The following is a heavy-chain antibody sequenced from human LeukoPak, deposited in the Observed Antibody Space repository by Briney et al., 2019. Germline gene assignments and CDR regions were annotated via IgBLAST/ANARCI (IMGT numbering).Heavy chain of an antibody. CDR3: TRYSVGFHY. Sequence: GGTLRLSCAASGFTFSSYGMSWVRQAPGKGLEWVSAISGSGGSTYYADSVKGRFTFSRDDSKNTAYLQMNSLKTEDTAVYYCTRYSVGFHYWGQGTLVTVSS. CDR1: GFTFSSYG. D-gene: IGHD1-1*01. CDR2: ISGSGGST. V-gene: IGHV3-23*01. J-gene: IGHJ4*02.